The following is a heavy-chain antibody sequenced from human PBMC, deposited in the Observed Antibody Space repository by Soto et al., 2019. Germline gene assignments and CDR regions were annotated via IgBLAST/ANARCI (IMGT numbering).Heavy chain of an antibody. CDR3: ERRSRTAIFHS. Sequence: ASVKVSCKASGYTFSNYGISWVRQAPGQGLEWMGWIRVYTDDTHYAQNFQGRVAMTADTSTTTAYMDLYNLTSDDTAVYFCERRSRTAIFHSWGQGTLVTVSS. D-gene: IGHD1-1*01. CDR1: GYTFSNYG. V-gene: IGHV1-18*04. J-gene: IGHJ4*02. CDR2: IRVYTDDT.